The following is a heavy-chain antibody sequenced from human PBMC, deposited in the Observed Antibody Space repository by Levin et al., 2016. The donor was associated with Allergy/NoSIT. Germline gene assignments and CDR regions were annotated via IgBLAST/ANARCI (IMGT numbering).Heavy chain of an antibody. CDR2: ISYDGSNK. Sequence: WIRQPPGKGLEWVAVISYDGSNKYYADSVKGRFTISRDNSKNTLYLQMNSLRAEDTAVYYCAREPGYSSSPSLWYYYYGMDVWGQGTTVTVSS. CDR3: AREPGYSSSPSLWYYYYGMDV. D-gene: IGHD6-13*01. V-gene: IGHV3-30*03. J-gene: IGHJ6*02.